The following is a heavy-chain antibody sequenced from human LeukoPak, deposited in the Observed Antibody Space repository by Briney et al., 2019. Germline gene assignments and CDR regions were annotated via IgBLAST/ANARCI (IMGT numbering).Heavy chain of an antibody. J-gene: IGHJ4*02. CDR2: IYYSGST. Sequence: SETLSLTCTVSGGSISSYYWSWIRQPPGKGVEWIGYIYYSGSTNYNPSLKSRVTISVDTSKNQFSLKLSSVTAADTAVYYCARLLPPVNGGSFEFDYWGQGTLVTVSS. CDR1: GGSISSYY. D-gene: IGHD1-26*01. V-gene: IGHV4-59*08. CDR3: ARLLPPVNGGSFEFDY.